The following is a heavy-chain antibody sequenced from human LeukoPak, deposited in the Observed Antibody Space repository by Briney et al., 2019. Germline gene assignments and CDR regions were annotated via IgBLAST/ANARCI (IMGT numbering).Heavy chain of an antibody. CDR2: IYYSGST. CDR1: GGSISSGDYY. J-gene: IGHJ6*04. D-gene: IGHD3-16*01. Sequence: SETLSLTCTVSGGSISSGDYYWSWIRQPPGKGLEWIGYIYYSGSTYYNPSLKSRVTISVDTSKNQFSLKLSSVTAADTAVYYCAGDPYDYYYGMDVWGKRTTVTVSS. V-gene: IGHV4-30-4*01. CDR3: AGDPYDYYYGMDV.